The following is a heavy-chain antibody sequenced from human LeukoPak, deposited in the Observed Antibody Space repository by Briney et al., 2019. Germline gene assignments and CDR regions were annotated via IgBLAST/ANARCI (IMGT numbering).Heavy chain of an antibody. Sequence: GGSLRLSCAASGFTFSSYAMSWVRQAPGKGLEWVSAISGSGGSTYYADSVKGRFTISRDNSKNTLYLQMNSLRDEDTALYYCAKIETFDYDTSGRHWMDSWGQGTLVTVSS. D-gene: IGHD4/OR15-4a*01. CDR3: AKIETFDYDTSGRHWMDS. J-gene: IGHJ5*01. CDR2: ISGSGGST. V-gene: IGHV3-23*01. CDR1: GFTFSSYA.